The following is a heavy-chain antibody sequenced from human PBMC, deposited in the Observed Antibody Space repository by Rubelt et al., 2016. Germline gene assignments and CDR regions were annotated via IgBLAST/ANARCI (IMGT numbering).Heavy chain of an antibody. CDR1: GYSFTSYW. J-gene: IGHJ5*02. CDR2: IDPSDSYT. D-gene: IGHD4-23*01. V-gene: IGHV5-10-1*01. Sequence: EVQLVQSGAEVKKLGESLRISCKGSGYSFTSYWISWVRQMPGKGLEWMGRIDPSDSYTNYSPSFQAHVTSAAGKSISTAYLQWSSLKASDTAMYYCARHAGDGGNSEDWFDPWGQGTLVTVSS. CDR3: ARHAGDGGNSEDWFDP.